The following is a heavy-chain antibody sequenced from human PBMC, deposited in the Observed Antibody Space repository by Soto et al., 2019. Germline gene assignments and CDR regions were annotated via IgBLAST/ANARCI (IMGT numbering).Heavy chain of an antibody. J-gene: IGHJ3*02. Sequence: SETLSLTCTVSGGSISSSSYYWGWIRQPPGKGLEWIGSIYYSGSTYYNPSLKSRVTISVDTSKNQFSLKLSSVTAADTAVYYCARHRLLFLEWLLYSAFDIWGQGTMVTVSS. V-gene: IGHV4-39*01. CDR2: IYYSGST. CDR3: ARHRLLFLEWLLYSAFDI. CDR1: GGSISSSSYY. D-gene: IGHD3-3*01.